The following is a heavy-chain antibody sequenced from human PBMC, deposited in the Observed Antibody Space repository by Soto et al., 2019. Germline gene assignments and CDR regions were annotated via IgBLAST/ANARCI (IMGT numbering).Heavy chain of an antibody. D-gene: IGHD2-15*01. CDR1: GFTFSSYC. CDR2: MKSDGSNT. CDR3: AGGDRVVAAIASSYAYYGGIDF. V-gene: IGHV3-30-3*01. J-gene: IGHJ6*02. Sequence: GGSLRLSCAASGFTFSSYCMHWVRQAPGKGLEWVAGMKSDGSNTNYADSVKGRFTISRDNSKNTLYLQMNSLRAEDTAVYYWAGGDRVVAAIASSYAYYGGIDFWGQGTTVTVSS.